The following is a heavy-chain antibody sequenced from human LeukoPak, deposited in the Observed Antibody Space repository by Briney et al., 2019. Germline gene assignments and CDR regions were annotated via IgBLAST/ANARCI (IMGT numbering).Heavy chain of an antibody. J-gene: IGHJ6*04. CDR2: IHHSGST. Sequence: SETLSLTCAVSGGSISSGGYSWGWIGQPPGKGLEWIGYIHHSGSTYYNPSLKSRVTISVDRSKNQFSLNLTSVTAADTAIYYCARRDYGMDVWGKGTTVTVSS. CDR1: GGSISSGGYS. CDR3: ARRDYGMDV. V-gene: IGHV4-30-2*01.